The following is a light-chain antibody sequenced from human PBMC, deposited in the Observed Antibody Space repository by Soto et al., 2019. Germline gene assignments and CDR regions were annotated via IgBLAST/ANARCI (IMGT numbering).Light chain of an antibody. V-gene: IGKV3-20*01. CDR1: QSVSRGH. CDR3: QQYGVSSPGT. CDR2: DAS. J-gene: IGKJ1*01. Sequence: EIVLTQSPGTLSLPPGEGATVSCRASQSVSRGHLAWYQQKPGQAPMLLIYDASSRASGVPDRFSGSGSGTDFPLTISRLEPEDSAVYFCQQYGVSSPGTFGQGTKVEI.